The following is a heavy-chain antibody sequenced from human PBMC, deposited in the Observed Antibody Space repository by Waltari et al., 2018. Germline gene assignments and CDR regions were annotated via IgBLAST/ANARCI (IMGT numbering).Heavy chain of an antibody. D-gene: IGHD3-22*01. V-gene: IGHV4-34*01. Sequence: QVQLQQWGAGLLKPSETLSLTCAVYGGSFSGYYWSWIRQPPGKGLEWIGEINHRGSTNYNPSLNGRGTIAVDTSKNQFSLKLSSVTAADTAVYYCARGRGYYYDSSGYVGAFDIWGQGTMVTVSS. CDR2: INHRGST. J-gene: IGHJ3*02. CDR3: ARGRGYYYDSSGYVGAFDI. CDR1: GGSFSGYY.